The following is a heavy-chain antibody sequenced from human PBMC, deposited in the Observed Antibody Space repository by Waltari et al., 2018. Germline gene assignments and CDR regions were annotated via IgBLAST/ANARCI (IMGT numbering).Heavy chain of an antibody. J-gene: IGHJ4*02. CDR1: GGSFSTYA. Sequence: QVPLVQSGPEVKKPGSSVKVSCKTSGGSFSTYAISWVRQAPGQGLEWMGGIIPIFGTTNYAQNLQGRVTITADESTSTAYLELRSVRSEDTAVYYCARPERYYDSSGYYYPLDYWGQGTLVTVSS. V-gene: IGHV1-69*01. CDR3: ARPERYYDSSGYYYPLDY. D-gene: IGHD3-22*01. CDR2: IIPIFGTT.